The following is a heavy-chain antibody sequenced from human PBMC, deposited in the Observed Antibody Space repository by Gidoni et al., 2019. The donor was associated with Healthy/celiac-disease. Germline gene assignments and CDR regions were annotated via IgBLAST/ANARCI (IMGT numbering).Heavy chain of an antibody. CDR2: IDPSDSYT. D-gene: IGHD2-2*01. J-gene: IGHJ6*02. CDR3: ARRPKLEPAATRGYCSSTSCYGYYYYYGMDV. V-gene: IGHV5-10-1*03. Sequence: EVQLVQSGAEVKKPGESLRIPCKGSGYSFTSYWISWVRQMPGQGLEWMGRIDPSDSYTNYSPSFQGHVTISADKSISTAYLQWSSLKASDTAMYYCARRPKLEPAATRGYCSSTSCYGYYYYYGMDVWGQGTTVTVSS. CDR1: GYSFTSYW.